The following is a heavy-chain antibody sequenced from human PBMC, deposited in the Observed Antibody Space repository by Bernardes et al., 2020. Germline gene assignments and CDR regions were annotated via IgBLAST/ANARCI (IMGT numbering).Heavy chain of an antibody. V-gene: IGHV4-39*01. CDR2: IYYSGST. Sequence: SEPLSLTCTVSGGSISSISYYWGWLLQPPGKGLEWIGSIYYSGSTYYNPSLKSRVTISVDTSKNQFSLKLSSVTAADTAVYYCASLDDDYGDRSWGQGTLVTVSS. CDR3: ASLDDDYGDRS. D-gene: IGHD4-17*01. J-gene: IGHJ5*02. CDR1: GGSISSISYY.